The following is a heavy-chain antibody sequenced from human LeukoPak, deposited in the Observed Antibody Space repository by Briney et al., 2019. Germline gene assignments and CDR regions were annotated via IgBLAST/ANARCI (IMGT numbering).Heavy chain of an antibody. CDR2: IYSGGST. V-gene: IGHV3-66*01. CDR3: VSSLEGNFWSGYHF. J-gene: IGHJ4*02. Sequence: PGESLRLSCAASGLTARSNSVSWVRQAPGKGLEWVSVIYSGGSTYYADSVKGRFTISRDNSKNTLYLQMNSLRAEDTAVYYCVSSLEGNFWSGYHFWGQGTLVTVSS. D-gene: IGHD3-3*01. CDR1: GLTARSNS.